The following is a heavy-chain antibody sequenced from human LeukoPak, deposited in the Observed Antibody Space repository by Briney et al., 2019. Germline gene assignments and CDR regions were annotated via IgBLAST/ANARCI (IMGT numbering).Heavy chain of an antibody. CDR2: FSYSGST. J-gene: IGHJ4*02. D-gene: IGHD2/OR15-2a*01. Sequence: SETLSLTCTVSGGSIGSSPYYWDWIRQPPGKGLEWIGSFSYSGSTYYNPSLKSRVTISVDTSKNQFSLRLSSVTAADTAMFYCARRTFPLCFDYWGQGTLVTVSS. CDR3: ARRTFPLCFDY. CDR1: GGSIGSSPYY. V-gene: IGHV4-39*01.